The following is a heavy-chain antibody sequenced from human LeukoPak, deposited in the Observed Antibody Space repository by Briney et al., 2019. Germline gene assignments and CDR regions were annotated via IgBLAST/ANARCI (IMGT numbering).Heavy chain of an antibody. V-gene: IGHV1-2*06. D-gene: IGHD1-26*01. CDR1: GYTFTGYY. Sequence: ASVTVSCTASGYTFTGYYMHWVRQAPGQGLEWMGRINPNSGGTNYAQKFQGRVTMTRDTSISTAYMELSRLRSDDTAVYYCARDRGFRAARELGYWGQGTLVTVSS. CDR3: ARDRGFRAARELGY. CDR2: INPNSGGT. J-gene: IGHJ4*02.